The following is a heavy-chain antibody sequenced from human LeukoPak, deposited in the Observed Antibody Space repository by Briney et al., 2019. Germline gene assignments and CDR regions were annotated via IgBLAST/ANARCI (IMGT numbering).Heavy chain of an antibody. CDR1: GYTLTELS. Sequence: ASVKVSCKVSGYTLTELSMHWVRQAPGKGLEWMGGFDPEDGETIYAQKFQGRVTMTEDTSTDTAYMELSSLRSDDTAIYYCARFAVHRRITVPGQFGLDYWGQGTLVTVSS. D-gene: IGHD6-19*01. CDR3: ARFAVHRRITVPGQFGLDY. CDR2: FDPEDGET. V-gene: IGHV1-24*01. J-gene: IGHJ4*02.